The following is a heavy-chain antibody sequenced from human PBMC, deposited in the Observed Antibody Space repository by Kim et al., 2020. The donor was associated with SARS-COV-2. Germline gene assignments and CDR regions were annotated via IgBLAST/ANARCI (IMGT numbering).Heavy chain of an antibody. CDR1: GDSISNYY. Sequence: SETLSLTCTVSGDSISNYYWTWIRQPAEEGLEWIGRIDYTGSTNYNPSLRSRVTMSVDTSKNQFSLRLNSVTAADTAVYCCASSKSRNFDFWGQGTLVTVTS. CDR2: IDYTGST. D-gene: IGHD2-2*01. J-gene: IGHJ4*02. V-gene: IGHV4-4*07. CDR3: ASSKSRNFDF.